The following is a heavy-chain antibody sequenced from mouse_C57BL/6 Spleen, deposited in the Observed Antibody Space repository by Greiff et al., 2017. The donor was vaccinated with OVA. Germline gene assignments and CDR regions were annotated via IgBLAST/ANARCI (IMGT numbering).Heavy chain of an antibody. CDR3: ARGGGDDYDLYAMDY. Sequence: QVQLKESGAELVKPGASVKMSCKASGYTFTTYPIEWMKQNHGKSLEWIGNFHPYNDDTKYNEKFKGKATLTVEKSSSTVYLELLRLTSDDSSVYYCARGGGDDYDLYAMDYWGQGTSVTVSS. D-gene: IGHD2-4*01. J-gene: IGHJ4*01. CDR2: FHPYNDDT. CDR1: GYTFTTYP. V-gene: IGHV1-47*01.